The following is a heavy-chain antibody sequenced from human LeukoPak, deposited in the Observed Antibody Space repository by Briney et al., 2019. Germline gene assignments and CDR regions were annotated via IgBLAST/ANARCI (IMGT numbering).Heavy chain of an antibody. CDR3: GRYIAVTPDY. D-gene: IGHD2-21*01. CDR2: ISKDGSNK. V-gene: IGHV3-30*03. J-gene: IGHJ4*02. Sequence: GGSLRLSCAASGFTFNNYGMHWVRQAPGKGLEWVAVISKDGSNKYYEDSVKGRFTISRDNSKNTLYLQMNSLSGEATAVYYCGRYIAVTPDYGGKGTLVTVSS. CDR1: GFTFNNYG.